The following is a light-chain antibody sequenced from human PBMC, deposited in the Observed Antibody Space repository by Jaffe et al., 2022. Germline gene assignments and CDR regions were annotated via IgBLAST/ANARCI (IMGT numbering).Light chain of an antibody. CDR3: CSYAGSHTYV. J-gene: IGLJ1*01. V-gene: IGLV2-11*01. CDR2: DVT. Sequence: QSALTQPRSVSGSPGQSVTISCTGTSSDVGGYNYVSWYQQHPGKAPKLMIYDVTKRPSGVPDRFSGSKSGNTASLTISGLQPDDEADYYCCSYAGSHTYVFGTGTTVTVL. CDR1: SSDVGGYNY.